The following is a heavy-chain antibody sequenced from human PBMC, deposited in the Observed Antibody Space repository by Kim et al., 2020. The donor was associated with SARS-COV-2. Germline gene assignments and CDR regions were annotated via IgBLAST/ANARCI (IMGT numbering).Heavy chain of an antibody. CDR2: IIPIFGTA. CDR3: ARGRYSGYDWDFDY. CDR1: GGTFSSYA. D-gene: IGHD5-12*01. V-gene: IGHV1-69*13. Sequence: SLKVSCKASGGTFSSYAISWVRQAPGQGLEWMGGIIPIFGTANYAQKFQGRVTITADESTSTAYMELSSLRSEDTAVYYCARGRYSGYDWDFDYWGQGTLVTVSS. J-gene: IGHJ4*02.